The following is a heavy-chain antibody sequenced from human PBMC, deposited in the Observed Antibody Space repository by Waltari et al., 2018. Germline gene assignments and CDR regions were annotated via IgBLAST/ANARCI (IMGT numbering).Heavy chain of an antibody. CDR2: MHGNSGGT. V-gene: IGHV1-2*02. D-gene: IGHD4-4*01. CDR3: ARDHPGHSNLDY. Sequence: QVQLVQSGAEVKKPGASVKVSCKASGYTFTGYFMHWVRQAPGQGLEWMGWMHGNSGGTNYAPKFQGRVTMTTDTTTSTAYLELSRLTSDDTAIYYCARDHPGHSNLDYWGQGTLVTVSS. J-gene: IGHJ4*02. CDR1: GYTFTGYF.